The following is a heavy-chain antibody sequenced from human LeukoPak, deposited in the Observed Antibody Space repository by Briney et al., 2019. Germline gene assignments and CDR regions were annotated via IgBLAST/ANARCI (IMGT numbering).Heavy chain of an antibody. D-gene: IGHD3-10*01. Sequence: PGGSLRLSCAASGFTFSSYGMHWVRQAPGKGLEWVAVIRHDGSNKYYADSVKGRFTISRDNSKNTLYLQMNSLRAEDTAVYYCAREGSYYGSGSYYFDYWGQGTLVTVSS. CDR2: IRHDGSNK. CDR1: GFTFSSYG. CDR3: AREGSYYGSGSYYFDY. J-gene: IGHJ4*02. V-gene: IGHV3-33*01.